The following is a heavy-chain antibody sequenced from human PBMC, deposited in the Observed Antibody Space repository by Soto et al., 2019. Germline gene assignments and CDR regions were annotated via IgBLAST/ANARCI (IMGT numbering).Heavy chain of an antibody. CDR2: INAGNGNT. CDR3: ARDNEYYDFWSGYFNHNWFDP. Sequence: ASVKVSCKASGYTFTSYAMHWVLQAPGQRLEWMGWINAGNGNTKYSQKFQGRVTITRDTSASTAYMELSSLRSEDTAVYYCARDNEYYDFWSGYFNHNWFDPWGQGTLVTVSS. J-gene: IGHJ5*02. D-gene: IGHD3-3*01. CDR1: GYTFTSYA. V-gene: IGHV1-3*01.